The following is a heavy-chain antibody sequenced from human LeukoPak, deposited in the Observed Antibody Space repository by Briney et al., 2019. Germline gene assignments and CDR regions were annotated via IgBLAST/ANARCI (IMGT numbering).Heavy chain of an antibody. D-gene: IGHD2-2*01. Sequence: GGSLRLSCAGSGFPFSDYYVTWIRQAPGKGLQWISYISSGGETTYYADSVRGRFTISRDNAKNSLYLQMNSLRAEDTAVYYCARPTDYCSSTSCYAGATDYWGQGTLVTVSS. V-gene: IGHV3-11*04. CDR3: ARPTDYCSSTSCYAGATDY. CDR2: ISSGGETT. CDR1: GFPFSDYY. J-gene: IGHJ4*02.